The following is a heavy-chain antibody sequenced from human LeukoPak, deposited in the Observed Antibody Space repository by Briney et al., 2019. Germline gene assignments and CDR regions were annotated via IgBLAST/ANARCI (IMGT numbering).Heavy chain of an antibody. CDR1: GFTFSDYY. J-gene: IGHJ3*02. V-gene: IGHV3-11*01. CDR3: ARVVYCSGGSCQIFAFDI. Sequence: GGSLRLSCAASGFTFSDYYMTWIRQAPGKGLEWLSYISSSGSTIFYADSVKGRFSISRDNPKNSLYLQMNSLRAEDTAVYYCARVVYCSGGSCQIFAFDIWGQGTMVTVSS. D-gene: IGHD2-15*01. CDR2: ISSSGSTI.